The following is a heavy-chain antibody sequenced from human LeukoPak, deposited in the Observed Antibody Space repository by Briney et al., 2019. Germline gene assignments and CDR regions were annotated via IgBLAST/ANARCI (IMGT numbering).Heavy chain of an antibody. CDR2: IIPILGIA. CDR3: ARDHSGSYDMDY. J-gene: IGHJ4*02. D-gene: IGHD1-26*01. Sequence: ASVKVSCKASGGTFSSYAISWVRQAPGQGLEWMGRIIPILGIANYAQKFQGRVTITADKSTSTAYMALSSLRSEDTAVYYCARDHSGSYDMDYWGQGTLVTVSS. V-gene: IGHV1-69*04. CDR1: GGTFSSYA.